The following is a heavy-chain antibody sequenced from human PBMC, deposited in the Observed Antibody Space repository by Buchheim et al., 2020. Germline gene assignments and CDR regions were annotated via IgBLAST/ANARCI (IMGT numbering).Heavy chain of an antibody. CDR1: GFTFSSYA. V-gene: IGHV3-23*01. D-gene: IGHD4-17*01. CDR3: AKDGHPRFTVTTGLTNWFDP. J-gene: IGHJ5*02. Sequence: EVQLLESGGGLVQPGGSLRLSCAASGFTFSSYAMSWVRQAPGTGMEWVSAISGSGGSTYYADPVKGRFTISSDNSKNTLYLQMNSLGAADTAVYYCAKDGHPRFTVTTGLTNWFDPWGQGTL. CDR2: ISGSGGST.